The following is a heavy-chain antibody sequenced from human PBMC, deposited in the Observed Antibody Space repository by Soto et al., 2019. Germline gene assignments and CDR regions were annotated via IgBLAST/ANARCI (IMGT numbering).Heavy chain of an antibody. D-gene: IGHD2-15*01. V-gene: IGHV3-23*01. J-gene: IGHJ6*02. CDR3: AKDRDWRDCSGSGCYTRAPYGLDV. Sequence: EVQLLESGGDFVPPGGSLRVSCAASGFTFSSYAMSWVRQAPGKGLEWVSAISGSGDTTYYAASVKGRFTISRDSSSNTLYLQMNSLRAEDTAVYYCAKDRDWRDCSGSGCYTRAPYGLDVWGQGTTVTVSS. CDR2: ISGSGDTT. CDR1: GFTFSSYA.